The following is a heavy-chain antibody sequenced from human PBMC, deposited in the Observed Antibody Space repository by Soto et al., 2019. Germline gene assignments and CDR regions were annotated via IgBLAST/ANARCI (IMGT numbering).Heavy chain of an antibody. CDR3: ARGTQYNGNQGWFDP. CDR1: GFTFSSYE. Sequence: GGSLRLSCAASGFTFSSYEMNWVRQAPGKGLEWVSYISSSGSTIYYADSVKGRFTISRDNAKNSLYLQMNSLRAEDTAVYYCARGTQYNGNQGWFDPWGQGTLVTVSS. V-gene: IGHV3-48*03. J-gene: IGHJ5*02. CDR2: ISSSGSTI. D-gene: IGHD1-1*01.